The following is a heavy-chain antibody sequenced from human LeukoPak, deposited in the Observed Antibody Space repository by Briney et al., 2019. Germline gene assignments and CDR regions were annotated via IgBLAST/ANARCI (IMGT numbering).Heavy chain of an antibody. J-gene: IGHJ5*02. CDR3: ARSGSRWELLNWFDP. CDR1: GGTFSSYA. Sequence: GASVKVSCKASGGTFSSYAISWVRQAPGQGLEWMGRIIPILGIANYAQKFQGRVTITADKSTSTAYMELSNLRSEDTAVYYCARSGSRWELLNWFDPWGQGTLVTVSS. CDR2: IIPILGIA. D-gene: IGHD1-26*01. V-gene: IGHV1-69*04.